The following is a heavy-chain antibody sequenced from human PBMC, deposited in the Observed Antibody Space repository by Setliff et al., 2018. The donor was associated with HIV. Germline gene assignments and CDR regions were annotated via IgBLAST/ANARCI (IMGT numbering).Heavy chain of an antibody. CDR3: NIYYYYYMDV. J-gene: IGHJ6*03. CDR2: INHSGST. Sequence: GSLRLSCAATGFSVSSSYLSWVRQAPGKGLEWIGEINHSGSTNYNPSLKSRVTISVDTSKNQFSLKLSSVTAADTAVYYCNIYYYYYMDVWGKGTTVTVSS. V-gene: IGHV4-34*08. CDR1: GFSVSSSY.